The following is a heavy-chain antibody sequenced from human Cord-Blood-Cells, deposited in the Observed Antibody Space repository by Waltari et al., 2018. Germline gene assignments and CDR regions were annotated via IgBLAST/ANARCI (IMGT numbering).Heavy chain of an antibody. Sequence: EVQLVESGGGLVQPGGSLRLSCAASGFTFSSYSMNWVRQAPRKGLEWVSYISSNSSTRDYTDSVKGRFTISRDNAKNALYLQMNSLRDEDTAVYYCARDLGYGPPPDYWGQGTLVTVSS. D-gene: IGHD5-12*01. CDR2: ISSNSSTR. J-gene: IGHJ4*02. CDR1: GFTFSSYS. V-gene: IGHV3-48*02. CDR3: ARDLGYGPPPDY.